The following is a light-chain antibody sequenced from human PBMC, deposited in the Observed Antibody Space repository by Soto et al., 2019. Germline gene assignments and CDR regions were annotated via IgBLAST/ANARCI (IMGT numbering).Light chain of an antibody. Sequence: DIQMTQSPSTLSASVGDRVTITCRASQSISNWLAWYQQKPGKAPKLLIFDASTLGSGVPSRFSGSGSGTEFTLTISSLQPEDFATYYCQQSSSTPHTFGQGTIVEIK. CDR1: QSISNW. J-gene: IGKJ2*01. CDR2: DAS. CDR3: QQSSSTPHT. V-gene: IGKV1-5*01.